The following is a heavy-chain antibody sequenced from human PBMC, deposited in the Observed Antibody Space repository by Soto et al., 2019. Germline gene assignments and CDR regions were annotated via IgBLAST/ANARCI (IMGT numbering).Heavy chain of an antibody. Sequence: SSETLSLTCTVSGGSISTYSWSWIRQPPGNGLEWIGSIYYSGSTKYNPSLKTRVTISVDTSKNQFSLKLSSVTAADTAVYYCARDSEYCVISSCYTPVDYWGQGTLVTVSS. CDR1: GGSISTYS. D-gene: IGHD2-2*02. J-gene: IGHJ4*02. CDR3: ARDSEYCVISSCYTPVDY. V-gene: IGHV4-59*01. CDR2: IYYSGST.